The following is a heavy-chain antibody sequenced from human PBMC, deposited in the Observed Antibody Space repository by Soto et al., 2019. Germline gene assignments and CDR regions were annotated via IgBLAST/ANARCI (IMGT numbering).Heavy chain of an antibody. J-gene: IGHJ5*02. CDR1: GFTFSDYF. D-gene: IGHD2-2*01. CDR2: ISGSGDNI. Sequence: QVHLVESGGGVVKPAGSLRLSCAASGFTFSDYFMSWIRQAPGKGLEWASFISGSGDNIKYADSVKGRFTISRDNAKHSLYLQMNSLRDEDTAVYYCVRDSARIVVVPRVDGDNWFDPWGQGTMVTVSS. V-gene: IGHV3-11*04. CDR3: VRDSARIVVVPRVDGDNWFDP.